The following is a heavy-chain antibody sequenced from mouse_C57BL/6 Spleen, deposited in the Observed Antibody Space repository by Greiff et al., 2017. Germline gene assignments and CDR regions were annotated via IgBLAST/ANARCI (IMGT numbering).Heavy chain of an antibody. Sequence: VQLQQSGAELVKPGASVKISCKASGYAFSSYWMNWVKQRPGKGLEWIGQIYPGDGDTNYNGKFKGKATLTADKSSSTAYMQLSSLTSEDSAVYYCASFVYYYGPYAMDYWGQGTSVTVSS. V-gene: IGHV1-80*01. D-gene: IGHD1-1*01. CDR2: IYPGDGDT. CDR1: GYAFSSYW. J-gene: IGHJ4*01. CDR3: ASFVYYYGPYAMDY.